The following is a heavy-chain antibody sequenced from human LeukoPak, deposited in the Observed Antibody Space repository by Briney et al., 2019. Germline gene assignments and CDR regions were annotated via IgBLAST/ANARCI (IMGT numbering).Heavy chain of an antibody. J-gene: IGHJ6*03. CDR3: AKAVVPAAIVGYYYMDV. D-gene: IGHD2-2*02. CDR1: GYTFNNYH. V-gene: IGHV1-46*02. CDR2: INPGGGLT. Sequence: ASVKVSCKASGYTFNNYHMHWVRQAPGQGLEWMGIINPGGGLTTYARKFQGRVTITADESTSTAYMELSSLRSEDTAVYYCAKAVVPAAIVGYYYMDVWGKGTTVTVSS.